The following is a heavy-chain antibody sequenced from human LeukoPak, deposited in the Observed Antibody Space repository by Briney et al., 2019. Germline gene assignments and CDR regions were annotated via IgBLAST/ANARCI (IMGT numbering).Heavy chain of an antibody. V-gene: IGHV1-24*01. Sequence: ASVKVSCKVSGYTPTELSMHWVRQAPGKGLEWMGGFDPEDGETIYAQKFQGRVTMTEDTSTDTAYMELSSLRSEDTAVYYCATAVYGDYVGAYFDYWGQGTLVTVSS. J-gene: IGHJ4*02. CDR1: GYTPTELS. CDR3: ATAVYGDYVGAYFDY. D-gene: IGHD4-17*01. CDR2: FDPEDGET.